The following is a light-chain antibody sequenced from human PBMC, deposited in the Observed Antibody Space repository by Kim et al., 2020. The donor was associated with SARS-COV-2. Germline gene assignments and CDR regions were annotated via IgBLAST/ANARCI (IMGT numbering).Light chain of an antibody. J-gene: IGKJ1*01. Sequence: EIVLTQSPATLSLSPGERATLSCRASQNVGKFLGWYQQKPGQSPRLLIYDASNRATGIPARFSGSGSGTDFTLTISSLEPEDFAVYFCQQRSNWPRTFGQGTKVDIK. V-gene: IGKV3-11*01. CDR3: QQRSNWPRT. CDR2: DAS. CDR1: QNVGKF.